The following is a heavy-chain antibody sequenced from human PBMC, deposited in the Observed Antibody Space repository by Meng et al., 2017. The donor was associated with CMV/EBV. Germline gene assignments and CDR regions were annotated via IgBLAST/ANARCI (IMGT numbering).Heavy chain of an antibody. CDR2: IYWDDDN. D-gene: IGHD5-12*01. J-gene: IGHJ4*02. V-gene: IGHV2-5*02. Sequence: QITFKDSGPTRVKPTQTLTLTFTISGYTLRTTGVEVGWIRQPPGKAQEWLALIYWDDDNRYSPSLKSRLTVTKDTSKNQVVLTMTNMDPVDTATYYCAHSQRGYSGPVDFDYWGQGTLVTVSS. CDR1: GYTLRTTGVE. CDR3: AHSQRGYSGPVDFDY.